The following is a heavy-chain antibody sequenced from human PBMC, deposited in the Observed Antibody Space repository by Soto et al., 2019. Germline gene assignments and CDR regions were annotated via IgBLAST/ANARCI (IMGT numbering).Heavy chain of an antibody. V-gene: IGHV4-30-4*01. J-gene: IGHJ5*02. CDR1: GGSISSGDYY. D-gene: IGHD3-22*01. CDR3: AREGYYYDSSRYYSTWFEP. Sequence: PSETLSLTCTVSGGSISSGDYYWSWIRQPPGKGLEWIGYIYYSGSTYYNPSLKSRVTISVDTSKNQFSLKLSSVTAADTAVYYCAREGYYYDSSRYYSTWFEPWGQGTLVTVS. CDR2: IYYSGST.